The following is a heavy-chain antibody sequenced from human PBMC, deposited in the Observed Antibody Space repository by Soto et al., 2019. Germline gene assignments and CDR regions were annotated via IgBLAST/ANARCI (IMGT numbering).Heavy chain of an antibody. V-gene: IGHV1-3*04. CDR2: INTGSRNT. D-gene: IGHD2-21*01. Sequence: QVDLVQSGAEVKEPGASVRISCEASGYTFTSYGIHWVRQAPGQMLEWMGWINTGSRNTRYSPEFQARVTITRDTSASTAYMALTSLRSEVSSVYFCVIAIPTAGFIYFILWGQGTLVTVSS. CDR1: GYTFTSYG. J-gene: IGHJ4*02. CDR3: VIAIPTAGFIYFIL.